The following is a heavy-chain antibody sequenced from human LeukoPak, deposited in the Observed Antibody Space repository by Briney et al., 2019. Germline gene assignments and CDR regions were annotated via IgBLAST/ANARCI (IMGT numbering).Heavy chain of an antibody. V-gene: IGHV3-30*02. CDR2: IRYEGSKK. CDR3: ARVYKDIVVAVAATPQAFDI. CDR1: GFTLSSYG. Sequence: GGALRLSCAASGFTLSSYGMEWDRQAPGKGLERGAFIRYEGSKKEYAESGKGGFTISRDNSKNTLYLQMNSLRAEDTAVYYCARVYKDIVVAVAATPQAFDIWGQGTMVTVSS. D-gene: IGHD2-15*01. J-gene: IGHJ3*02.